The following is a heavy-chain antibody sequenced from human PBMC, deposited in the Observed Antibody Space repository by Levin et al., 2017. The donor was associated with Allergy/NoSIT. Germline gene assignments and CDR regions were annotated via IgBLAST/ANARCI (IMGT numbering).Heavy chain of an antibody. J-gene: IGHJ4*02. CDR2: ISGSGGST. CDR1: GFTFSSYA. D-gene: IGHD3-10*01. CDR3: AKRSGGGSGSDYIDY. V-gene: IGHV3-23*01. Sequence: GESLKISCAASGFTFSSYAVSWVRQAPGKGLEWVSGISGSGGSTYYADSVKGRFTISRDNSKNTLYLQMDSLRAEDTAVYYCAKRSGGGSGSDYIDYWGQGTLVTVSS.